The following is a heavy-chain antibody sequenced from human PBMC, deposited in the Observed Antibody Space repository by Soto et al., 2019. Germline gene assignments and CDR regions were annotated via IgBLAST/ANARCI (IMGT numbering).Heavy chain of an antibody. CDR2: IYYSECT. Sequence: QVQLQESGPGLVKPSETLSLTCTVPGGSLSSFYWSWIRLPPGKGLELIGYIYYSECTNYNPSLESRVTISLDTSKNQFSLKLSSVTAAGTAGYYCARQFRDGYSARGYWGQGTLVTVSS. D-gene: IGHD4-4*01. CDR1: GGSLSSFY. J-gene: IGHJ4*02. V-gene: IGHV4-59*08. CDR3: ARQFRDGYSARGY.